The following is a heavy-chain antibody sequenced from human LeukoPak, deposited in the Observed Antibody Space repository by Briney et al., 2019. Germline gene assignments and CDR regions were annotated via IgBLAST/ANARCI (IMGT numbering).Heavy chain of an antibody. Sequence: GGSLRLSCAASGFTFSSYWMHWVRQAPGKGLVWVSRINSDGSSTSCADSVKGRFTISRDNAKNTLYLQMNSLRAEDTAVYYCARGGRWLQSLLDYWGQGTLVTVSS. D-gene: IGHD5-24*01. V-gene: IGHV3-74*01. J-gene: IGHJ4*02. CDR1: GFTFSSYW. CDR3: ARGGRWLQSLLDY. CDR2: INSDGSST.